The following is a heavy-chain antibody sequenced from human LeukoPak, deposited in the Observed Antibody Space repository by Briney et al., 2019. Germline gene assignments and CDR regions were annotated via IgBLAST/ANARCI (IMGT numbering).Heavy chain of an antibody. CDR3: ARPALYLHGDFPRV. CDR1: GFTFNTYW. D-gene: IGHD4-17*01. Sequence: GGSLRLSCAASGFTFNTYWMTWVRQAPGKGLEWVSFISSSGGVTNYADSVKGRFTISRDNAKKSLYPQMNSLTAEDTAVYYCARPALYLHGDFPRVWGRGTTVIVSS. V-gene: IGHV3-48*04. J-gene: IGHJ6*04. CDR2: ISSSGGVT.